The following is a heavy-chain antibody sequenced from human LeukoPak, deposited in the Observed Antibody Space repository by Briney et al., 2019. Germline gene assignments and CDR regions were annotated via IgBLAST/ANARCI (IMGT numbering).Heavy chain of an antibody. CDR1: GFTFSEYY. Sequence: GGSLRLSCAASGFTFSEYYMSWIRQAPGKGLEWVADISSTADIVSYADFVLGRFTISRDNGDDSLSLQWNSLRAEDTAVYYCARETVAGTFDYWSQGTLVTVSS. D-gene: IGHD6-19*01. CDR3: ARETVAGTFDY. CDR2: ISSTADIV. J-gene: IGHJ4*02. V-gene: IGHV3-11*01.